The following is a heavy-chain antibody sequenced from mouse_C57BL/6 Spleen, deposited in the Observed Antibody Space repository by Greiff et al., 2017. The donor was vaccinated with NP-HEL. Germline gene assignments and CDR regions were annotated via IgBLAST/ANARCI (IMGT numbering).Heavy chain of an antibody. D-gene: IGHD2-1*01. CDR1: GYTFTDYY. CDR3: ARTPIYYGLDY. Sequence: VQLQQSGPELVKPGASVKISCKASGYTFTDYYMNWVKQSHGKSLEWIGDINPNNGGTSYNQKFKGKATLTVDKSSSTAYMELRSLTSEDSAVYYCARTPIYYGLDYWGQGTTLTVSS. J-gene: IGHJ2*01. CDR2: INPNNGGT. V-gene: IGHV1-26*01.